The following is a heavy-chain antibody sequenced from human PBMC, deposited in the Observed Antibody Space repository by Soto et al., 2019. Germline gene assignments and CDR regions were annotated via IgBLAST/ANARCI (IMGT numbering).Heavy chain of an antibody. D-gene: IGHD2-21*02. CDR1: GFSFDDFV. CDR3: AKGVATAVPALDY. CDR2: VSWNSGAK. V-gene: IGHV3-9*01. J-gene: IGHJ4*02. Sequence: GGSLRLSCVSSGFSFDDFVMNWVRQRPGKGLEWVSSVSWNSGAKLYADSVKGRFAISRDSAKKSVYLQMNSLRPDDTAFYYCAKGVATAVPALDYWGQGTLVTVSS.